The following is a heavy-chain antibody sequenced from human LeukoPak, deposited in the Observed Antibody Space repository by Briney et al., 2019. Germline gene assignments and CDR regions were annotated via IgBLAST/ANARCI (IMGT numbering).Heavy chain of an antibody. CDR2: IYHSGST. CDR1: GYSVSSSYY. J-gene: IGHJ4*02. V-gene: IGHV4-38-2*01. D-gene: IGHD4-11*01. CDR3: ASLPSNTVTHDY. Sequence: SETLSLTCAVSGYSVSSSYYWGWIRQPPGKGLEWIGTIYHSGSTHYNPSLKSRVTLSVDTSKNQFSLKLRSVTAADTAVYYCASLPSNTVTHDYWGQGTLVTVSS.